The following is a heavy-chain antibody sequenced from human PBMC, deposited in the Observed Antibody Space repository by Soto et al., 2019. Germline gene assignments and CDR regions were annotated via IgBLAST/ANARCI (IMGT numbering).Heavy chain of an antibody. Sequence: SVKVSCRASGGTFSSYAISWVRQAPGQGLEWMGGIIPIFGTANYAQKFQGRVTITADESTSTAYMELSSLRSEDTAVYYCARVRDDSSGYYYHNWFDPWGQGTLVTVSS. V-gene: IGHV1-69*13. CDR3: ARVRDDSSGYYYHNWFDP. D-gene: IGHD3-22*01. CDR1: GGTFSSYA. J-gene: IGHJ5*02. CDR2: IIPIFGTA.